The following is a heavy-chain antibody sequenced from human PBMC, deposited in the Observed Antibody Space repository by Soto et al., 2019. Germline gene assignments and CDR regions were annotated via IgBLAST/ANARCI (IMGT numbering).Heavy chain of an antibody. CDR3: ARDTVHLWLRY. D-gene: IGHD5-18*01. CDR1: GFTFSSYA. J-gene: IGHJ4*02. V-gene: IGHV3-30-3*01. CDR2: ISYDGSNN. Sequence: QVQLVESGGGVVQPGRSLRLSCAASGFTFSSYAMHWVRQAPGKGLEWVAVISYDGSNNYYADSVKGRFTISRDNSKNTLYLQMNSLSAEDTAVYDCARDTVHLWLRYWGQGTLVTVSS.